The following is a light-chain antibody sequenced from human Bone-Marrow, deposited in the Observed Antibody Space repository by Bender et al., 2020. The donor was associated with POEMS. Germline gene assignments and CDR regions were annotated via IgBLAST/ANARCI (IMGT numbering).Light chain of an antibody. Sequence: QSVLTQPPSASGTPGQRVTISCSGGRIGRNPITWYQQLPGTAPRLVIYADDRRPSGVPNRFSASKSGSSASLAISGLQSEDAADYYCTTWDDRLNAWLFGGGTKLTVL. J-gene: IGLJ3*02. CDR2: ADD. CDR3: TTWDDRLNAWL. V-gene: IGLV1-44*01. CDR1: RIGRNP.